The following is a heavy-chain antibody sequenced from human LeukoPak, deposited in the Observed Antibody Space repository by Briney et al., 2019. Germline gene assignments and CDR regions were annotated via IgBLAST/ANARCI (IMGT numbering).Heavy chain of an antibody. Sequence: SETLSLTCTVSGGSISSGDYYWSWIRQPAGKGLEWIGYIYHSGNTNYNPSLKSRVTISLDMSKNQFSLKLTSVTAADTAVYYCARRTTVAPEYHFGSWGQGILVTVSS. CDR3: ARRTTVAPEYHFGS. J-gene: IGHJ4*02. CDR1: GGSISSGDYY. D-gene: IGHD1-1*01. V-gene: IGHV4-61*10. CDR2: IYHSGNT.